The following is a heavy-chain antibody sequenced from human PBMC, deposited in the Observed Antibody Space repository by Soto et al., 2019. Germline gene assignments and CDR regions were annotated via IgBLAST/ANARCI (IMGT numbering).Heavy chain of an antibody. CDR3: ALWGGGSYYRGYAFDI. D-gene: IGHD1-26*01. CDR1: GGTFSSYA. CDR2: IIPIFGTA. V-gene: IGHV1-69*13. J-gene: IGHJ3*02. Sequence: SVKVSCKASGGTFSSYAIIWVRQAPGQGLEWMGGIIPIFGTANYAQKFQGRVTITADESTSTAYMELSSLRSEDTAVYYCALWGGGSYYRGYAFDIWGQGTMVTVSS.